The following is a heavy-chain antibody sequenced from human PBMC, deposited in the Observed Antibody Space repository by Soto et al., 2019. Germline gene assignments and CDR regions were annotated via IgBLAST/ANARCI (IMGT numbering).Heavy chain of an antibody. V-gene: IGHV4-59*08. D-gene: IGHD2-21*02. Sequence: QVQLQESGPGLVKPSETLSLTCTVSGGSISSYYWSWIRQPPGKGLEWIGYIYYSGSTNYNPSLKSRVTISVDTSKNQFSLKLSSVTAADTAVYYCARSRGDWEYWYFDLWGRGTLVTVSS. CDR1: GGSISSYY. J-gene: IGHJ2*01. CDR2: IYYSGST. CDR3: ARSRGDWEYWYFDL.